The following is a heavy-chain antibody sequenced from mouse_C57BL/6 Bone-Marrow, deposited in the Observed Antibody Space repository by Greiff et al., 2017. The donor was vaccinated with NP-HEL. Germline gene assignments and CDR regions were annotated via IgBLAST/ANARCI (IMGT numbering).Heavy chain of an antibody. CDR3: ARGESWGAFFDY. CDR2: IYPGYGDT. D-gene: IGHD6-1*01. J-gene: IGHJ2*01. Sequence: VQLQQSGPELVKPGASVKISCKASGYTFSTSWMNWMKQRPGKGLEWIGRIYPGYGDTNYSGNFEGKASLTADKSSNSAYMQLSSLTSEDSAVYFGARGESWGAFFDYWGQGTTLTVSS. CDR1: GYTFSTSW. V-gene: IGHV1-82*01.